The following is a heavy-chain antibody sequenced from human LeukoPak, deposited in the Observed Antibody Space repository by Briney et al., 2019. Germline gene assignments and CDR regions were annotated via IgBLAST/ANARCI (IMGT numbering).Heavy chain of an antibody. CDR3: ARELRGSGYDLFDY. CDR1: GYTFTGYS. Sequence: ASVKVSCKASGYTFTGYSMHWVRQAHGQGLEWMGWISPHSGVTNYAQKFQGRVTMTWDTSISTAYMELSRLTSDDTAVYYCARELRGSGYDLFDYWGQGTLVTVSS. J-gene: IGHJ4*02. D-gene: IGHD5-12*01. V-gene: IGHV1-2*02. CDR2: ISPHSGVT.